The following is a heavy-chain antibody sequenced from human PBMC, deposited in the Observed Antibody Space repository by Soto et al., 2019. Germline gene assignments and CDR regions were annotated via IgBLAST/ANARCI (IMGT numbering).Heavy chain of an antibody. CDR1: GDSISSGDYY. D-gene: IGHD2-2*01. Sequence: SETLSLTCTVSGDSISSGDYYWSWIRQPPGKGLEWIGCIYYSGNTYYNPSLKRRFSISVDTSKNQFSLQLSSVTAADTAVYYCARVPDRWGQGTLVTVSS. CDR2: IYYSGNT. J-gene: IGHJ5*02. CDR3: ARVPDR. V-gene: IGHV4-30-4*01.